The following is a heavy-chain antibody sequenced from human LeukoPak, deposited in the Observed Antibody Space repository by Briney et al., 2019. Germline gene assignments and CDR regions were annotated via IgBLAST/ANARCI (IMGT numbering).Heavy chain of an antibody. D-gene: IGHD2-15*01. CDR1: GFTFDDYA. CDR2: ISDTGNT. Sequence: GGSLRLSCAASGFTFDDYAMHWVRQAPGKGLEWVSAISDTGNTYHADSVKGRFTISRDSSKNTLFLQMNRLRPEDAAVYYCAKAPVTTCRGAFCYPFDYWGLGTLVTVSS. CDR3: AKAPVTTCRGAFCYPFDY. V-gene: IGHV3-23*01. J-gene: IGHJ4*02.